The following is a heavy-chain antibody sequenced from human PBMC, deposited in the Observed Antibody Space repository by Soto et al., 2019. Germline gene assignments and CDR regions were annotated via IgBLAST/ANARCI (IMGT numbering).Heavy chain of an antibody. CDR1: GGTFSSYA. V-gene: IGHV1-69*13. CDR2: IIPIFGTA. J-gene: IGHJ3*02. Sequence: GASVKVSCKASGGTFSSYAISWVRQAPGQGLEWMGGIIPIFGTANYAQKFQGRVTITADESTSTAYMELSSLRSEDTAVYYCARERTPTFTFGGGIVNPAPRNDAFDIWGQGTMVTVSS. CDR3: ARERTPTFTFGGGIVNPAPRNDAFDI. D-gene: IGHD3-16*02.